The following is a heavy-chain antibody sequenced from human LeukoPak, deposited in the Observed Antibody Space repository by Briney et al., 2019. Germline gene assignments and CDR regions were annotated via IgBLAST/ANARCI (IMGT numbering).Heavy chain of an antibody. J-gene: IGHJ3*02. CDR3: ARAIYDFWSGHNYAFDI. Sequence: ASVKVSCKASGYTFTSYYMHWVRQAPGQGLGWTGIVNPSGGSTSYAQKFQGRVTMTRDTSTSTVYMELSSLRSEDTAVYYCARAIYDFWSGHNYAFDIWGQGTMVTVSS. CDR2: VNPSGGST. V-gene: IGHV1-46*01. D-gene: IGHD3-3*01. CDR1: GYTFTSYY.